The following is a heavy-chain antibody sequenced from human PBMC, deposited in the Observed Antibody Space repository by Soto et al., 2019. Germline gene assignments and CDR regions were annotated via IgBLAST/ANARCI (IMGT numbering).Heavy chain of an antibody. V-gene: IGHV3-23*01. CDR2: ISGGGGTT. D-gene: IGHD6-19*01. Sequence: PGGSLRLSCAASEFTFSSYAMNWVRQAPGKGLEWVSVISGGGGTTYYADSVKGRFTISRDNSKNTLYLQMNSLRAEDTAVYYCARAVAGTGAFDIWGQGTMVTVSS. CDR3: ARAVAGTGAFDI. J-gene: IGHJ3*02. CDR1: EFTFSSYA.